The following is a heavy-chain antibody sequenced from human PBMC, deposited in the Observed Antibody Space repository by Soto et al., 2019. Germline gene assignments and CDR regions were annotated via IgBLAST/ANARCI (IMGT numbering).Heavy chain of an antibody. V-gene: IGHV4-59*01. D-gene: IGHD3-10*01. CDR3: ARDLTIGGFFDP. CDR1: GVSITTYY. Sequence: SETLSLTCTVSGVSITTYYWTWLRQPPGRGLEWIGYTYHSGRTNCNPSLKSRVTMSVDTSKNQFSLKLSSVTAADTAVYYSARDLTIGGFFDPWGQGTLVTVSS. J-gene: IGHJ5*02. CDR2: TYHSGRT.